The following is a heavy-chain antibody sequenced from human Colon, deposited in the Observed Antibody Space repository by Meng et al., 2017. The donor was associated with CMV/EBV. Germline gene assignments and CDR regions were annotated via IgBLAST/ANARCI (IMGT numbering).Heavy chain of an antibody. CDR2: IIPIFGTA. CDR3: AREVVPSYYYDSSGQYYFDY. D-gene: IGHD3-22*01. Sequence: SYGISWVRQAPGQGLEWMGGIIPIFGTANYAQKFQTRVTITTDESTSTAYMELSSLRSEDTAVYYCAREVVPSYYYDSSGQYYFDYWGQGTLVTVSS. V-gene: IGHV1-69*05. J-gene: IGHJ4*02. CDR1: SYG.